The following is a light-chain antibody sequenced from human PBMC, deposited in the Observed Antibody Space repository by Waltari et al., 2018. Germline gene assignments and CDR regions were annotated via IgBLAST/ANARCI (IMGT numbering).Light chain of an antibody. Sequence: DIVMTQSPDSLAVSLGERATINCKSSQSLLYSSNNKNYLAWYQQKPGQPPKLLVYWASTRESGVPDRFSGSGSGTDFTLTISSLQAEDVAVYYCQQYYTTPRTFGQGTKVAIK. CDR2: WAS. CDR1: QSLLYSSNNKNY. J-gene: IGKJ2*01. CDR3: QQYYTTPRT. V-gene: IGKV4-1*01.